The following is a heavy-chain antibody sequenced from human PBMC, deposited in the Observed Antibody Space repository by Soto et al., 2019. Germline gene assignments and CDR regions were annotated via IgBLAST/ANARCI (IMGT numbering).Heavy chain of an antibody. CDR3: VRKYPGTRPFDY. Sequence: WVRQAPGKGLAWVSAIGTDGNTYYANSVKGRFTISRDNSRTTLYLQMNSLRVEDTALYYCVRKYPGTRPFDYWGQGTLVTVSS. D-gene: IGHD2-2*01. J-gene: IGHJ4*01. CDR2: IGTDGNT. V-gene: IGHV3-23*01.